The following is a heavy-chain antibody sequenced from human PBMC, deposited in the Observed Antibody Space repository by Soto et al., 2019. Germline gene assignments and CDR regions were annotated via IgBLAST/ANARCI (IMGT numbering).Heavy chain of an antibody. CDR1: GFTFSDYY. V-gene: IGHV3-11*01. Sequence: GGSLRLSCAASGFTFSDYYMSWIRQAPGKGLEWFSYISSSGSIVNYADSVKGRFTISRDNAKNSLFLQVNSLRAEDTAVYYCARDRTRFLDQWGQGTLVTVSS. J-gene: IGHJ4*02. CDR2: ISSSGSIV. CDR3: ARDRTRFLDQ. D-gene: IGHD3-3*01.